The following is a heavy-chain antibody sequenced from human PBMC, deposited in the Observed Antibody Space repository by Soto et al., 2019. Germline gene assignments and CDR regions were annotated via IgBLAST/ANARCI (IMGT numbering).Heavy chain of an antibody. D-gene: IGHD2-8*01. CDR2: ISGSGGDT. V-gene: IGHV3-23*01. Sequence: GGSLRLSCAASGFTFRKYAMSWVRQAPGKGLEWVSAISGSGGDTYYADSVKGRFTISRDNSRNTLYLQMNSLRAEDTAVYYCAKDWLNGGAPIYYFDFWGQGTPVTVSS. CDR1: GFTFRKYA. J-gene: IGHJ4*02. CDR3: AKDWLNGGAPIYYFDF.